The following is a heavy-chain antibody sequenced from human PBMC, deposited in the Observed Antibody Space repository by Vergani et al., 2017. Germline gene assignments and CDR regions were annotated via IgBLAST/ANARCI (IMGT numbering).Heavy chain of an antibody. Sequence: EVQLLESGGGLVQPGGSLRLSCAASGFTFSSYAMSWVSHAPGKGLEWVSAIRGSGDSTYYADSVKGRFTISRDNSKNTLYLQMNSLRAEDTAVYYCAKDLSFFRGGTDYWGQGTLVTVSS. D-gene: IGHD3-3*01. CDR2: IRGSGDST. V-gene: IGHV3-23*01. CDR3: AKDLSFFRGGTDY. J-gene: IGHJ4*02. CDR1: GFTFSSYA.